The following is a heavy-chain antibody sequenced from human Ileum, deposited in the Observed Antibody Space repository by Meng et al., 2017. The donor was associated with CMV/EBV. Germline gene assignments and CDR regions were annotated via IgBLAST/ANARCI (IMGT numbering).Heavy chain of an antibody. CDR3: ARGRLYSSSWATFDP. CDR2: INHSGST. V-gene: IGHV4-34*01. Sequence: VYGESFRGYYWSWIRQPPGKGLEWSGDINHSGSTNYHPSLKSRVTISVDTSKNQFSLKLSSVTAADTAVYYCARGRLYSSSWATFDPWGQGTLVTVSS. CDR1: GESFRGYY. J-gene: IGHJ5*02. D-gene: IGHD6-6*01.